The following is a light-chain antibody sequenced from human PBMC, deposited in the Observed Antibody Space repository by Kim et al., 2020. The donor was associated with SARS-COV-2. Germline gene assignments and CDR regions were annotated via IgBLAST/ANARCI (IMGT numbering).Light chain of an antibody. Sequence: EIVLTQSPATLSLSPGERATLSCRASQSVSSYLAWYQQKPGQAPRLLMYDASNRATGIPARFSGSGSGTDFTLTISNLEPEDVAVYYCQQRTNWPPWTFGQGTKVDIK. J-gene: IGKJ1*01. V-gene: IGKV3-11*01. CDR2: DAS. CDR1: QSVSSY. CDR3: QQRTNWPPWT.